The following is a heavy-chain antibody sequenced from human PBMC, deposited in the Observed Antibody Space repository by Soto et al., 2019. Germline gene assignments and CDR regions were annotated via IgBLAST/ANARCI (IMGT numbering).Heavy chain of an antibody. CDR2: IKQDGREK. CDR3: ASVPRPVERWFDP. V-gene: IGHV3-7*03. D-gene: IGHD6-25*01. J-gene: IGHJ5*02. CDR1: GFTFSIYW. Sequence: EVQLVESGGGLVQPGGSLRLSCAASGFTFSIYWISLVRQAPGKGLEWVANIKQDGREKYYVDSVKGRFTISRDNAKNSLYLQMNRLRAEDTAVYYCASVPRPVERWFDPWGQGNLVTVSS.